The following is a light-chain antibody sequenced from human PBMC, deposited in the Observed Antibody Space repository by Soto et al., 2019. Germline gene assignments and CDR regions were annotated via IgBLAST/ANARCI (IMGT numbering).Light chain of an antibody. V-gene: IGLV2-14*01. Sequence: QSVLTQPASVSGSPGQSITISCSGTSSDIGAYDHVAWFQQFPGKTPKLVIYSVSNRPSGVSYRFSGSKSGNTASLTISGLQADDEADYYCSSYAGSNTFVFGTGTKVTVL. CDR1: SSDIGAYDH. J-gene: IGLJ1*01. CDR2: SVS. CDR3: SSYAGSNTFV.